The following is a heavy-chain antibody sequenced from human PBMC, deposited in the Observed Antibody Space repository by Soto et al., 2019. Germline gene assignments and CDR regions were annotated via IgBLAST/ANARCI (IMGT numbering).Heavy chain of an antibody. CDR2: ISYDGSNK. Sequence: QVQLVESGGGVVQPGRSLRLSCAASGFTFSSYAMHWVRQAPGKGLEWVAVISYDGSNKYYADSVKGRFTISRDNSKTTLYLQMISMRAEDTAVYYCARDSSGSYYWNWYFDLWGRGTLVTVSS. J-gene: IGHJ2*01. CDR3: ARDSSGSYYWNWYFDL. D-gene: IGHD1-26*01. CDR1: GFTFSSYA. V-gene: IGHV3-30-3*01.